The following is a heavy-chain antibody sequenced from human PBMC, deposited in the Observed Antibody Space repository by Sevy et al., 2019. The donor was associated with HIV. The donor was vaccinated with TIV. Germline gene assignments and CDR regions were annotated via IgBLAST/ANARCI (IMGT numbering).Heavy chain of an antibody. D-gene: IGHD2-2*01. CDR1: AYTFTGHY. CDR3: AGGGVVVEPAAKGYFDY. V-gene: IGHV1-2*02. Sequence: ASVKVSCKASAYTFTGHYIHWVRQAPGQGLECMGWINPNRGGTIYAQKFQGRVTMTRGTSISTAYMELGRLRSDDTAVYYCAGGGVVVEPAAKGYFDYWGQGTLVTVSS. CDR2: INPNRGGT. J-gene: IGHJ4*02.